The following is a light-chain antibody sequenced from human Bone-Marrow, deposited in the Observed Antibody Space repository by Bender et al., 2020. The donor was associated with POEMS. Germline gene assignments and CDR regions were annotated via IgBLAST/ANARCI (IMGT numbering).Light chain of an antibody. Sequence: QSALTQPASVSGSPGRSITISCTGTSSDVGGYNYVSWYQQFPGKAPRLLIYDVTNRPSGVSNRFSGSKSGSTASLTISGLQPEDESFYYCSSYTRDSIVVFGGGTRLTVL. J-gene: IGLJ2*01. CDR1: SSDVGGYNY. V-gene: IGLV2-14*03. CDR2: DVT. CDR3: SSYTRDSIVV.